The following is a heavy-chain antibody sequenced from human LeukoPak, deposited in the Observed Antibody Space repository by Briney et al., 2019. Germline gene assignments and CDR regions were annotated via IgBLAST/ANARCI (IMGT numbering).Heavy chain of an antibody. CDR1: GFTFSSYN. CDR3: ARDSGPNGMDV. V-gene: IGHV3-21*04. Sequence: GGSLRLSCAASGFTFSSYNMDWVRQAPGKGLEWVSFIDSSSRYIYQADSVKGRFTISRDNAKSSVFLQMNSLRAEDTAVYYCARDSGPNGMDVWGQGTTVTVSS. CDR2: IDSSSRYI. J-gene: IGHJ6*02.